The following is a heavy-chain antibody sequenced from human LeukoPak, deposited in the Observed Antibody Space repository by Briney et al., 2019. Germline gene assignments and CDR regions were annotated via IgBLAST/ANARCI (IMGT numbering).Heavy chain of an antibody. CDR1: GFTFSSYA. Sequence: GGSLRLSCAASGFTFSSYAMSWVRQAPGKGLEWIGRIKCKTDGETTNYAEPVRGRFTISRDDSKSAVYLQMNSLKIEDTAVYYCTTDLGTYYHGSQRLIPINYWGQGTLVTVSS. CDR2: IKCKTDGETT. CDR3: TTDLGTYYHGSQRLIPINY. J-gene: IGHJ4*02. V-gene: IGHV3-15*01. D-gene: IGHD3-10*01.